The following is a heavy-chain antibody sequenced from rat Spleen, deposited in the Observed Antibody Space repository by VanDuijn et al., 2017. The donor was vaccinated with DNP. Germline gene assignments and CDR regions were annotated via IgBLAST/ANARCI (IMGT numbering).Heavy chain of an antibody. D-gene: IGHD1-1*01. CDR2: ISNTGDNT. J-gene: IGHJ3*01. Sequence: EVQLVESGGGPVQPGRSLKLSCVASGLIFSNYWMTWIRQAPGKGLEWVASISNTGDNTYYSDSVKGRFSLSRDNAKSTLYLQMNSLRSEDTAIYYCARHSNSGPNWFAYWGQGTLVTVSS. CDR3: ARHSNSGPNWFAY. V-gene: IGHV5-31*01. CDR1: GLIFSNYW.